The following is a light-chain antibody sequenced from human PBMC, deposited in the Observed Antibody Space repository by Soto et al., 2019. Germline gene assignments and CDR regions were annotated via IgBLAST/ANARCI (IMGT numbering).Light chain of an antibody. V-gene: IGKV3-11*01. CDR1: QSVRTY. CDR2: HAS. CDR3: QQRNNWLT. J-gene: IGKJ4*01. Sequence: EIVLTQSPATLSLSPGERATLSCRASQSVRTYLAWYQQKPGQAPRLLIYHASNRATAIPARFSGSGSGTDFTLTISGLEPEDFAVYYCQQRNNWLTFGGGTKVEMK.